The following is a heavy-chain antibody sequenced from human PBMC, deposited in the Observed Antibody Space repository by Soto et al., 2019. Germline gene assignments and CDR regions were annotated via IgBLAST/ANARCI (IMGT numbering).Heavy chain of an antibody. CDR2: TYYRSKWFN. J-gene: IGHJ4*01. V-gene: IGHV6-1*01. CDR1: GDSVSSNRAA. Sequence: SKSLSLTCAISGDSVSSNRAALNWIRQSPSRGLEWLGRTYYRSKWFNNYALSVKSRSTINPDTSKNQFSLQLNSVTPEDTAVYYCARRDQGFDYWGRGTLVAVSS. CDR3: ARRDQGFDY.